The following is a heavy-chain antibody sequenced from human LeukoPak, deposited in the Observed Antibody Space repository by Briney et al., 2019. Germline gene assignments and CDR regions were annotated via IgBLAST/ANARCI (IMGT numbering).Heavy chain of an antibody. CDR2: LYSGSDT. V-gene: IGHV3-53*01. J-gene: IGHJ2*01. Sequence: GGSLRLSCAASGFSVSTKYMNWVRQAPGKGLEWVSILYSGSDTYYANSVKGRFTISRDSSKNILFLQMNDLRAEDTAVYYCARVGDHFHWYLDLWGRGTLVTVSS. CDR3: ARVGDHFHWYLDL. CDR1: GFSVSTKY. D-gene: IGHD3-10*01.